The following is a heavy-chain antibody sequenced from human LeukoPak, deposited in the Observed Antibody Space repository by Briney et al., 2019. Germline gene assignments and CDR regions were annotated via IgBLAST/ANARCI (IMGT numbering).Heavy chain of an antibody. Sequence: GGSLRLSCATSGFAFTNFWMHWVRQAPGKGLVWVSRINHDGSSTNYADSVKGRFTISRDNAKNAVYLQMNSLRAEDTAVYYCVRDWGYDSSGYWQKYFDTWGQGTLVTVSS. CDR1: GFAFTNFW. CDR3: VRDWGYDSSGYWQKYFDT. D-gene: IGHD3-22*01. V-gene: IGHV3-74*01. CDR2: INHDGSST. J-gene: IGHJ4*02.